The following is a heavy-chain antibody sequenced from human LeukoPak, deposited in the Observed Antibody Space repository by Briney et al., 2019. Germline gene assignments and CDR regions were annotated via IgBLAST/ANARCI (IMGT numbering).Heavy chain of an antibody. Sequence: SETLSLTCSVSGGSISSYYWSWIRQPPGKGLEWIGYIYFSGSTSYNPSLKSRVTISVDTSKSQFSLKLSSVTAADTAVYYCARSATSGYFLFTFWGQGTLVTVSS. CDR3: ARSATSGYFLFTF. J-gene: IGHJ4*02. D-gene: IGHD3-22*01. CDR1: GGSISSYY. V-gene: IGHV4-59*08. CDR2: IYFSGST.